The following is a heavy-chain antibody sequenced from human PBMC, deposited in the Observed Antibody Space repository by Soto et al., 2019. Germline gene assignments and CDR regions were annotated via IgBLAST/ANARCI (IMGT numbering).Heavy chain of an antibody. CDR1: GFTFSNAW. D-gene: IGHD5-12*01. J-gene: IGHJ4*02. CDR3: IGTYSGSSMRFDY. CDR2: VKSKTDGGTI. Sequence: EVQLVESAGGWVKPGGSLRLSCAASGFTFSNAWMTWVRQAPGKGLEWVGRVKSKTDGGTIDYAAPVKDRFTISRDDSKNTLYLQMNSLKTEDTAVYYCIGTYSGSSMRFDYWGQGTLVTVSS. V-gene: IGHV3-15*01.